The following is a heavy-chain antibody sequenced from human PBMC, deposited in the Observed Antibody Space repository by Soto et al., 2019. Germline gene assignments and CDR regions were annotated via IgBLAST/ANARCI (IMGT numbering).Heavy chain of an antibody. CDR3: ARKAYCGGDCYSEEYYYGMDV. J-gene: IGHJ6*02. CDR2: IIPIFGTA. D-gene: IGHD2-21*02. CDR1: GGNFSSYA. Sequence: SVKVSCKASGGNFSSYAISWVQQAPGQGLEWMGGIIPIFGTANYAQKFQGRVTITADESTSTAYMELSSLRSEETAVYYCARKAYCGGDCYSEEYYYGMDVLGQGNTVTVSS. V-gene: IGHV1-69*13.